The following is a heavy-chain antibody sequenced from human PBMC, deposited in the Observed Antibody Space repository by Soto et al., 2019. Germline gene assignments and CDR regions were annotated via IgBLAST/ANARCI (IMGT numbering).Heavy chain of an antibody. V-gene: IGHV1-69*01. J-gene: IGHJ6*02. CDR3: ARDSTARGYSYGHYYYYGMDV. D-gene: IGHD5-18*01. CDR1: GGTFSSYA. CDR2: IIPIFGTA. Sequence: QVQLVQSGAEVKKPGSSEKVSCKASGGTFSSYAISWVRQAPGQGLEWMGGIIPIFGTANYAQKFQGRVTITADESTSTAYMELSSLRSEDTAVYYCARDSTARGYSYGHYYYYGMDVWGQGTTVTVSS.